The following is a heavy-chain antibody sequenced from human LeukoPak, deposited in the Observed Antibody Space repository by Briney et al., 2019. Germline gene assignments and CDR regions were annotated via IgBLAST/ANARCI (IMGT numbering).Heavy chain of an antibody. CDR3: ARLYPRLYDSSGYYQRTRDY. CDR1: GGSFSGYY. D-gene: IGHD3-22*01. J-gene: IGHJ4*02. CDR2: INHSGST. V-gene: IGHV4-34*01. Sequence: SETLSLTCAVYGGSFSGYYWSWIRQPPGKGLEWIGEINHSGSTNYNPSLKSRVTISVDTSKNQFSLKLSSVTAADTAVYYCARLYPRLYDSSGYYQRTRDYWGQGTLVTVSS.